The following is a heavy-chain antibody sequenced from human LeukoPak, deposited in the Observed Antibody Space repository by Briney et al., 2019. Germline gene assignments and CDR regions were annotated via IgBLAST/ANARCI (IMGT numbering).Heavy chain of an antibody. Sequence: GASVKVSCKASGYTFTGYYMHWVRQPPGQGLEWMGWINPNSGGTNYAQKFQGRVTMTRDTSISTAYMELSRLRSDDTAVYYCARVDIVDYYYYMDVWGKGTTVTVSS. CDR2: INPNSGGT. J-gene: IGHJ6*03. CDR3: ARVDIVDYYYYMDV. D-gene: IGHD2-15*01. CDR1: GYTFTGYY. V-gene: IGHV1-2*02.